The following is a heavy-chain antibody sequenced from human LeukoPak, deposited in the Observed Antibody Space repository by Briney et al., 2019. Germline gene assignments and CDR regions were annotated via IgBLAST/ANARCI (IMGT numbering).Heavy chain of an antibody. CDR1: SGSISSYY. CDR2: IYYSGST. V-gene: IGHV4-59*01. D-gene: IGHD3-9*01. Sequence: PSETLSLTCTVSSGSISSYYWSWIRQPPGKGLEWIGYIYYSGSTNYSPSLKSRVTISVDTSKNQFSLKLSSVTAADTAVYYCARGFRYAKYYDILTGPIWGQGTMVTVSS. CDR3: ARGFRYAKYYDILTGPI. J-gene: IGHJ3*02.